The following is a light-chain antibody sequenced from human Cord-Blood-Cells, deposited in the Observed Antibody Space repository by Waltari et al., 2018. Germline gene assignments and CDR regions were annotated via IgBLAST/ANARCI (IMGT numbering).Light chain of an antibody. V-gene: IGLV2-14*01. CDR2: EVS. J-gene: IGLJ1*01. CDR3: SSYTSSSTLV. CDR1: SSDVGGYNY. Sequence: ISCTGTSSDVGGYNYVSWYQQHPGKAPKLMIYEVSNRPSGVSNRFSGSKSGNTASLTISGLQAEDEADYYCSSYTSSSTLVFGTGTKVTVL.